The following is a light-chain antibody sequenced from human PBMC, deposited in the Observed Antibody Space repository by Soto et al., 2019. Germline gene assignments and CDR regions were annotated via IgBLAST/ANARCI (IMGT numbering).Light chain of an antibody. Sequence: DIQMTQSPSTLSASVGDRVTITCRASQSISSWLAWYQQKPGKAPKLLIYKASSLERGVPSRFSGSGSGTEFTLTISSLQPHDYATYYCQQYNSCWTFGQGTKVDIK. CDR3: QQYNSCWT. CDR1: QSISSW. J-gene: IGKJ1*01. CDR2: KAS. V-gene: IGKV1-5*03.